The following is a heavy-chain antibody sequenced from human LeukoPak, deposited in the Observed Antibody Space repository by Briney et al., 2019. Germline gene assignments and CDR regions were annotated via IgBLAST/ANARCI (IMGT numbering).Heavy chain of an antibody. J-gene: IGHJ4*02. CDR2: ISGSGDST. CDR3: AGDSSGFYSSLDD. Sequence: GGSLRLSCAASGFTFSNYAMNWVRQAPGKGLEWVSSISGSGDSTYYADSVEGRFTISRDNSKNTHYLQMNSLRADDTAVYYCAGDSSGFYSSLDDWGQGTRVTVSS. D-gene: IGHD3-22*01. V-gene: IGHV3-23*01. CDR1: GFTFSNYA.